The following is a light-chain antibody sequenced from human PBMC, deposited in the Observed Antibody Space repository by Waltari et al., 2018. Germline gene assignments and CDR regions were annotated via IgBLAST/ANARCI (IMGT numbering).Light chain of an antibody. J-gene: IGLJ3*02. V-gene: IGLV3-25*03. CDR2: KDT. CDR1: TLPNQY. CDR3: QSADSITTFEV. Sequence: SFELTQPPSVSVSPGQTASITCSGETLPNQYPYWYQQKAGQAPVLVIFKDTERPSGIPERFSGSSSGKVVTLTITGVRTEDEADYYCQSADSITTFEVFGGGTKLTVL.